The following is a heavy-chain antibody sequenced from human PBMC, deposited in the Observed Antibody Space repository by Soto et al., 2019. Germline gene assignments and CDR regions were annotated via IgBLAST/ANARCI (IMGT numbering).Heavy chain of an antibody. CDR3: AKDKAYDSSGFDY. Sequence: GGSLRLSCAASGFTFDDYAMHWVRQAPGKGLEWVSGISWNSGSIGYADSVKGRFTISRDNAKNSLYLQMNSLRAEDTALYDCAKDKAYDSSGFDYWGQGTLVTVSS. J-gene: IGHJ4*02. CDR1: GFTFDDYA. CDR2: ISWNSGSI. V-gene: IGHV3-9*01. D-gene: IGHD3-22*01.